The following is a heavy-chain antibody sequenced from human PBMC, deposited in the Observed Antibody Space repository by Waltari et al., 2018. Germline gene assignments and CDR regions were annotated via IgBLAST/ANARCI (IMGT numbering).Heavy chain of an antibody. V-gene: IGHV4-4*07. CDR3: ARGFGVDPDVFDY. CDR1: DGSIRRYY. CDR2: IYTSGST. D-gene: IGHD3-3*01. Sequence: QLQLQAEGPGLVNPSEPRSLTSTASDGSIRRYYSSWIRQPVGKGLEWIGRIYTSGSTNDNPSLKCRVTMSVDTSKNQFSLKLSSVTAADTAVYYCARGFGVDPDVFDYWGQGTLVTVSP. J-gene: IGHJ4*02.